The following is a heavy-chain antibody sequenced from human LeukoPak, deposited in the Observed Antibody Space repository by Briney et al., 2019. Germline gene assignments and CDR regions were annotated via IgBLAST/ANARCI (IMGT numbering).Heavy chain of an antibody. CDR1: GFPFSDAW. Sequence: PGGTLRLSCEASGFPFSDAWMSWVRQARGKGLEGVGLIKHRYDGGTTDYNAPVKGRFTISRDDSKNALFLQMNSLKTEDTAVYYCTTVGRQYSRYLDYWGQGTLVTVSS. CDR2: IKHRYDGGTT. D-gene: IGHD6-6*01. CDR3: TTVGRQYSRYLDY. J-gene: IGHJ4*02. V-gene: IGHV3-15*01.